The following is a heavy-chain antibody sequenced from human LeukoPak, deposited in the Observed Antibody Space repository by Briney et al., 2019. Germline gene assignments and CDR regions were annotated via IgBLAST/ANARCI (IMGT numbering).Heavy chain of an antibody. D-gene: IGHD4-23*01. Sequence: ASVKVSCKASGYTFTSYYMHWVRQAPGQGLEWMGIINPSGGSTGYAQKFQGRVTMTRDMSTSTVYMELSSLRSEDTAVYYCARDFNDYGGNSELGYWGQGTLVTVSS. CDR1: GYTFTSYY. CDR2: INPSGGST. V-gene: IGHV1-46*01. CDR3: ARDFNDYGGNSELGY. J-gene: IGHJ4*02.